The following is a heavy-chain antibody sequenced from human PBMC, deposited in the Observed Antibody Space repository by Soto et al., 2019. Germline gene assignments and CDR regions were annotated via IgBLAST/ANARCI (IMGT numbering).Heavy chain of an antibody. J-gene: IGHJ4*02. D-gene: IGHD5-12*01. Sequence: EVQLLESGGGLVQPGGSLRLSCAASGFTFSSYAMSWVRQAPGKGLEWVSAISGSGGSTYYADSVKGRFTISRDNSKNTLYLQMNSLRAEDTAVYYCAKDRDHTIVATIDFDYWGQGTLVTVSS. V-gene: IGHV3-23*01. CDR2: ISGSGGST. CDR1: GFTFSSYA. CDR3: AKDRDHTIVATIDFDY.